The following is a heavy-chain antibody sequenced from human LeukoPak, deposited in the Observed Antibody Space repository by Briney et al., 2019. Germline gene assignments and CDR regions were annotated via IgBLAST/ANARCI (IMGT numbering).Heavy chain of an antibody. V-gene: IGHV3-23*01. J-gene: IGHJ4*02. CDR1: GFTFSTYG. CDR2: ISGSGGST. D-gene: IGHD1-26*01. Sequence: GGSLRLSCAASGFTFSTYGMTWVRQAPGKGLEWVSAISGSGGSTYYADSVKGRFTISRDNAKNSLYLQMNSLRAEDTAVYYCARDKIVGATYFDYWGQGTLVTVSS. CDR3: ARDKIVGATYFDY.